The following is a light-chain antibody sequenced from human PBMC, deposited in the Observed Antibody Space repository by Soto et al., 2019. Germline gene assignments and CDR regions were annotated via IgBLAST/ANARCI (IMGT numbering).Light chain of an antibody. J-gene: IGKJ5*01. Sequence: DIQITQSPSTLSASVGDRVTITCLASQSISSWLAWYQQKPGKAPKLLIYDASSLESGVPSRFSGSGFGTDFTLTISSLQPDDYATYYCQQYNSYSIPFGQVTLLEVK. V-gene: IGKV1-5*01. CDR2: DAS. CDR3: QQYNSYSIP. CDR1: QSISSW.